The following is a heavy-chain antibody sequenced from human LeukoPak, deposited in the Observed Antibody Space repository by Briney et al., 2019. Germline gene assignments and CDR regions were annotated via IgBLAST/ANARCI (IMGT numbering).Heavy chain of an antibody. J-gene: IGHJ4*02. CDR1: GGSISSSSYY. D-gene: IGHD6-13*01. V-gene: IGHV4-39*01. CDR2: IYYSGST. CDR3: ARHPFGYSSSWYERGDYFDY. Sequence: SETLSLTCTVSGGSISSSSYYWGWIRQPPGKGLEWIGSIYYSGSTYYNPSLKSRTTISVDTTNNQFSLKLSSVTAADTAVYSCARHPFGYSSSWYERGDYFDYWGQGTLVTVSS.